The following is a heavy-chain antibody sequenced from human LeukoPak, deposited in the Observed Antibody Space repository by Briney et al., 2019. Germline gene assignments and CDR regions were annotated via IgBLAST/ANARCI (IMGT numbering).Heavy chain of an antibody. J-gene: IGHJ5*02. CDR3: ARQGESNWFDP. Sequence: GESLKISCKGSGYSFTSYWIGWVRQMPGKGLEWMGIVYSGDSDTRYSPSFEGQVTISADKSISTAYLQWSSLKASDTAIYYCARQGESNWFDPWGQGTLVTVSS. D-gene: IGHD3-10*01. V-gene: IGHV5-51*01. CDR1: GYSFTSYW. CDR2: VYSGDSDT.